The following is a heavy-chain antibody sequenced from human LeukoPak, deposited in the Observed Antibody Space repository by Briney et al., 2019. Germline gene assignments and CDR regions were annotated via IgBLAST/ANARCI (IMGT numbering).Heavy chain of an antibody. CDR3: ARHWGCCRGGDCYTFDC. V-gene: IGHV4-59*08. CDR2: ISNSGST. Sequence: SETLSLTCTVSNASISSYYWSWIRQSPGKGLEGCGYISNSGSTNYNPSLKSRLTISVDTSNNHYSLQLSSVTAADTAVYYCARHWGCCRGGDCYTFDCWGQGTLVTVPS. J-gene: IGHJ4*02. D-gene: IGHD2-21*02. CDR1: NASISSYY.